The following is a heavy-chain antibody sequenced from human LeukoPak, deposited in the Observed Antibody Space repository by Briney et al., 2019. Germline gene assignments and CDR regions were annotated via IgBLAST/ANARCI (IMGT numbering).Heavy chain of an antibody. CDR2: INPNSGGT. Sequence: ASVKVFCKASGYTFTDYYMHWVRQAPGQGFEWMGWINPNSGGTNYAARFQGRVTMTRDTSISTAYMDLSRLRSDDTAVYHCALLVVTVGTPYYYYGVDVWGQGTTVTVSS. D-gene: IGHD3-22*01. J-gene: IGHJ6*02. CDR3: ALLVVTVGTPYYYYGVDV. V-gene: IGHV1-2*02. CDR1: GYTFTDYY.